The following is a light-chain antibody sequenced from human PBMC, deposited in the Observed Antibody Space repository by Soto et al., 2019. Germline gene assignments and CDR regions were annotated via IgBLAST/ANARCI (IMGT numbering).Light chain of an antibody. CDR3: QQYGRSPYT. Sequence: EIVLTQSPGTLSLSPGERATLSCRASQSVYSTYLAWYHQKPGRAPRLLIYGASSRATGIPDRFTASGSGTDFTLTISRLEPEDFAVYYCQQYGRSPYTFGQGTKVDIK. V-gene: IGKV3-20*01. CDR1: QSVYSTY. J-gene: IGKJ2*01. CDR2: GAS.